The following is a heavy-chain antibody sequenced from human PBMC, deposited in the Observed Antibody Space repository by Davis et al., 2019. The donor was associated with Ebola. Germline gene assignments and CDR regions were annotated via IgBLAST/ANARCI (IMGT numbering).Heavy chain of an antibody. CDR3: ARMYSGRYYFSY. CDR1: GYSFTSYW. D-gene: IGHD1-26*01. V-gene: IGHV5-51*01. J-gene: IGHJ4*02. Sequence: KVSCKGSGYSFTSYWISWVRQMPGKGLEWMGIIFPGDSDTRYSPSFEGQVTISADKSISTAYLQWSSLKASDTAMYYCARMYSGRYYFSYWGQGTLVTVSS. CDR2: IFPGDSDT.